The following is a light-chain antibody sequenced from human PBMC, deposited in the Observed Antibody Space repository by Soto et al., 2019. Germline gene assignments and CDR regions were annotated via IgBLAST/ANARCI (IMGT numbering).Light chain of an antibody. CDR1: QSVDSSF. CDR3: PQDVSSVT. V-gene: IGKV3-20*01. J-gene: IGKJ1*01. CDR2: GAS. Sequence: EIVLTQSPGSLSLSPGERATLSCRASQSVDSSFFAWYQQKPGQAPRLLIYGASNRATGIPDRFSGSGSGKDFTLPIGSLEPEDFAVYYCPQDVSSVTFGKGTKVELK.